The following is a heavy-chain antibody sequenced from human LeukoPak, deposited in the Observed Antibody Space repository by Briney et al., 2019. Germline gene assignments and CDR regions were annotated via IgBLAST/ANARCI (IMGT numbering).Heavy chain of an antibody. J-gene: IGHJ4*02. CDR3: ARVNSYGYDY. Sequence: SETLSLTCTVSGGSISTSNYYWGWIRQPPGKGLEWIGNIFYSGSTYYNPSLKSRVTISVDTSKNQFSLKLSSVTAADTAVYYCARVNSYGYDYWGQGTLVTVSS. V-gene: IGHV4-39*07. CDR2: IFYSGST. CDR1: GGSISTSNYY. D-gene: IGHD5-18*01.